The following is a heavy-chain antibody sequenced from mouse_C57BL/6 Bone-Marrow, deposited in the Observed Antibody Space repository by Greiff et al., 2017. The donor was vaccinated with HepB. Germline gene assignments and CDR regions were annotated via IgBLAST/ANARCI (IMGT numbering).Heavy chain of an antibody. CDR1: GYTFTSYW. Sequence: QVQLQQPGAELVRPGTSVKLSCKASGYTFTSYWMHWVKQRPGQGLEWIGVIDPSDSYTNYNQKFKGKATLTVDTSSSTAYMQLSSLTSEDSAVYYCARFSSNYYAMDYWGQGTSVTVSS. V-gene: IGHV1-59*01. J-gene: IGHJ4*01. CDR2: IDPSDSYT. CDR3: ARFSSNYYAMDY. D-gene: IGHD2-5*01.